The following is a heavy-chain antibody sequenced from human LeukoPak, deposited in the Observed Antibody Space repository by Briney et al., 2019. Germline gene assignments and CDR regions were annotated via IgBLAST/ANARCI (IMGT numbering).Heavy chain of an antibody. V-gene: IGHV4-34*01. Sequence: PSETLSLTCAVYGGSFSGYYWSWIHQPPGKGLEWIGSIYYSGSTYYNPSLKSRVTISVDTSKNQFSLKLSSVTAADTAVYYCARHRLRYCSSTSCYRVSYFDYWGQGTLVTVSS. CDR2: IYYSGST. D-gene: IGHD2-2*01. CDR3: ARHRLRYCSSTSCYRVSYFDY. CDR1: GGSFSGYY. J-gene: IGHJ4*02.